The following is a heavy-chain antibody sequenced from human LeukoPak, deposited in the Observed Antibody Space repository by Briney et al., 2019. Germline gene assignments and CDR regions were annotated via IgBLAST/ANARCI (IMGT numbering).Heavy chain of an antibody. CDR2: IKQDGSEK. CDR1: GFTFSSYW. V-gene: IGHV3-7*01. Sequence: GGSLRLSCAASGFTFSSYWMSWVRQAPGKGLEWVANIKQDGSEKNYVDSVKGRFTISRDDAKNSMSLQMNSLRAEDTAVYYCTREGILAGVDYWGQGTLVTVSS. D-gene: IGHD6-13*01. J-gene: IGHJ4*02. CDR3: TREGILAGVDY.